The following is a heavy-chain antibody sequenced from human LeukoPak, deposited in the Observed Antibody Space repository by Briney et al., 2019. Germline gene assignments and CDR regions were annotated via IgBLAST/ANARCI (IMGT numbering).Heavy chain of an antibody. CDR1: GFTFSSYA. V-gene: IGHV3-23*01. CDR2: ISGSGGST. CDR3: AKDLATPTNYYYYYMDV. J-gene: IGHJ6*03. Sequence: GGSLRLSCAASGFTFSSYAMSWVRQAPGKGLEWVSAISGSGGSTYYADSVKGRFTISRDNSKNTLYLQMNSLRAEDTAVYYCAKDLATPTNYYYYYMDVWGKGTTVTISS.